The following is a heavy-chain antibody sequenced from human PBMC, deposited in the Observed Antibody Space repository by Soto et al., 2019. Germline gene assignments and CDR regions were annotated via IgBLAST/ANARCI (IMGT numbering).Heavy chain of an antibody. V-gene: IGHV4-39*01. D-gene: IGHD3-22*01. CDR1: GGSISSNYY. J-gene: IGHJ3*02. CDR3: ARLLYDSSGYYYFDM. Sequence: PSETRSLTCTVSGGSISSNYYWGWIRQPPGKGLEWIGSVYYSGSTYDNPSLKSRLTMSADTSKNQFSLKLNSVTAADTAVYYCARLLYDSSGYYYFDMWGQGTKVTVSS. CDR2: VYYSGST.